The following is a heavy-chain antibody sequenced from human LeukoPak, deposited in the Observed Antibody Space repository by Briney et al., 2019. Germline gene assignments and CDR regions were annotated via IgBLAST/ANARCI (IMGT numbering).Heavy chain of an antibody. J-gene: IGHJ4*02. V-gene: IGHV4-31*03. CDR1: GGSISSGTHY. CDR3: AASSGVTLGRF. Sequence: SETLSLTCTVSGGSISSGTHYYNWIRQHPGKGLEWIGYIYYTGVTSYNPSLKSRVTMSVDTSMNQVSLKLSSMTAADTAVYYCAASSGVTLGRFWGQGTLVTVSS. CDR2: IYYTGVT. D-gene: IGHD3-16*01.